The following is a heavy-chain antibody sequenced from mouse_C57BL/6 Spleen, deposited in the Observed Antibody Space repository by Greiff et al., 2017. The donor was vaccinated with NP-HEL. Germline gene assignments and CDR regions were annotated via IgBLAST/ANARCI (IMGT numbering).Heavy chain of an antibody. Sequence: VQLQQPGAELVRPGSSVKLSCKASGYTFTSYWMDWVKQRPGQGLEWIGNIYPSDSETHYNQKFKDKATLTVDKSSSTAYMQLSSLTSEDTAVYDCARSTTVVATDYWGQGTTLTVSS. CDR3: ARSTTVVATDY. D-gene: IGHD1-1*01. CDR1: GYTFTSYW. J-gene: IGHJ2*01. CDR2: IYPSDSET. V-gene: IGHV1-61*01.